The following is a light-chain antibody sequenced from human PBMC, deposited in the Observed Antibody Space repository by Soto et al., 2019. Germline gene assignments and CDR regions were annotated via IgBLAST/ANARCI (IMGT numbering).Light chain of an antibody. J-gene: IGKJ2*01. Sequence: EIVMTQSPATLSVSPGGSATLSCRASQHVSSNFAWYRQKPGQAPTMLIDRASTRATCVPARFSGSGSGTEFTLTISSLQSEDFAVYFCQQYNKWPYTFGQGTKLEIK. CDR2: RAS. CDR3: QQYNKWPYT. CDR1: QHVSSN. V-gene: IGKV3-15*01.